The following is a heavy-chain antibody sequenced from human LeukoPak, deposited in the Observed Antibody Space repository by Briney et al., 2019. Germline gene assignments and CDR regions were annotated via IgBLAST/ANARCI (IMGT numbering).Heavy chain of an antibody. CDR2: INPNSGGT. CDR1: GYTFTGYY. V-gene: IGHV1-2*02. J-gene: IGHJ4*02. CDR3: ARDAGYCSSTSCYTDDY. D-gene: IGHD2-2*02. Sequence: ASVKVSCKASGYTFTGYYMHWVRQAPGQGLEWMGWINPNSGGTNYAQKFQGRVTMTRNTSISTAYMELSSLRSEDTAVYYCARDAGYCSSTSCYTDDYWGQGTLVTVSS.